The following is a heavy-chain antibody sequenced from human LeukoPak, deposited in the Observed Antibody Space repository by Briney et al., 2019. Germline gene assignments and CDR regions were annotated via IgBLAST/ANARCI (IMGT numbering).Heavy chain of an antibody. CDR3: ASIGVGWRQPWPYLDY. CDR1: AFIFSGHW. Sequence: QSGGSLRLSCEGSAFIFSGHWMNWVRQTPGKGLEWVANLKQDGSEKNYVDSVKGRFTISRDNAKNSLYLQMNSLRAEDTAVYYCASIGVGWRQPWPYLDYWGQGTLVTVSS. D-gene: IGHD5-18*01. J-gene: IGHJ4*02. CDR2: LKQDGSEK. V-gene: IGHV3-7*01.